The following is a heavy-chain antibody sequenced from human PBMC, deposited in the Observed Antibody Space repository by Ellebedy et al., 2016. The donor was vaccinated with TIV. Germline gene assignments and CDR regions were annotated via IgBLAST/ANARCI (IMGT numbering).Heavy chain of an antibody. Sequence: SETLSLTCVVSGDSISSRKWWIWVRQPPGKGLEWIGEIYDDGATDYNPSLKSLVTISVDTSKNQFSLKLSTVTAADTAVYYCARGWRRLGNFDYWGQGTLVTVSS. J-gene: IGHJ4*02. V-gene: IGHV4-4*02. CDR3: ARGWRRLGNFDY. CDR2: IYDDGAT. CDR1: GDSISSRKW. D-gene: IGHD5-12*01.